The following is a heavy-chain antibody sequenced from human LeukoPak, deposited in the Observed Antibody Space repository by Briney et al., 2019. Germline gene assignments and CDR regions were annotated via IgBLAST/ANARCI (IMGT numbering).Heavy chain of an antibody. CDR2: ISSSSSTI. Sequence: HSGGSLRLSCAASGFTFSSYEMNWVRQAPGKGLEWVSYISSSSSTIYYADSVKGRFTISRDNAKNSLYLQMNSLRAEDTAVYYCARVDLTMIVVPPGKGFDYWGQGTLVTVSS. CDR1: GFTFSSYE. J-gene: IGHJ4*02. CDR3: ARVDLTMIVVPPGKGFDY. D-gene: IGHD3-22*01. V-gene: IGHV3-48*01.